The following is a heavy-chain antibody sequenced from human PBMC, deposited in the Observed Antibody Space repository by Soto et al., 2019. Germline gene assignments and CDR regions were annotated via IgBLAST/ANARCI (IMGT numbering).Heavy chain of an antibody. CDR2: ILVGGST. CDR3: AKLRVYGETHFDY. D-gene: IGHD4-17*01. V-gene: IGHV3-23*01. CDR1: GFICTSYD. J-gene: IGHJ4*02. Sequence: GESLRLTCAASGFICTSYDMSWVRQAPGKGLEWVSTILVGGSTHYEDSVKGRFTISRDRSKNTVYLQMNSLRAEDTAVYYCAKLRVYGETHFDYWGQGTLVTVSS.